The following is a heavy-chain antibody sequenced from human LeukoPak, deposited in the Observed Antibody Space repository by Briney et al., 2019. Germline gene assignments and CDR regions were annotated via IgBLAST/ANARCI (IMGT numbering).Heavy chain of an antibody. CDR3: AGSGITGIIDY. J-gene: IGHJ4*02. Sequence: GGSLRLSCAASGFTFSSYSMNWVRQAPGKGLEWVSSISSSSSYIYYADSVKGRFTISRDNAKNSLYLQMNSLRAEDTAVYYCAGSGITGIIDYWGQGTLVTVSS. CDR2: ISSSSSYI. V-gene: IGHV3-21*01. CDR1: GFTFSSYS. D-gene: IGHD1-20*01.